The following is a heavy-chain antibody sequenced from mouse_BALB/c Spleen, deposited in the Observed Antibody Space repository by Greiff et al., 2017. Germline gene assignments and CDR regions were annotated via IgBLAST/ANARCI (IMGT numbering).Heavy chain of an antibody. V-gene: IGHV1-14*01. CDR3: AREILRLRRAGAMDY. CDR2: INPYNDGT. CDR1: GYTFTSYV. D-gene: IGHD1-2*01. J-gene: IGHJ4*01. Sequence: EVQLQQSGPELVKPGASVKMSCKASGYTFTSYVMHWVKQKPGQGLEWIGYINPYNDGTKYNEKFKGKATLTSDKSSSTAYMELSSLTSEDSAVYYCAREILRLRRAGAMDYWGQGTSVTVSS.